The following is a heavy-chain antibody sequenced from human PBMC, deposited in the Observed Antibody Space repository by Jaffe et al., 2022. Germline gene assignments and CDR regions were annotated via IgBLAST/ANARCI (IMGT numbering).Heavy chain of an antibody. CDR2: IYHSGST. CDR1: GYSISSGYY. J-gene: IGHJ4*02. Sequence: QVQLQESGPGLVKPSETLSLTCAVSGYSISSGYYWGWIRQPPGKGLEWIGSIYHSGSTYYNPSLKSRVTISVDTSKNQFSLKLSSVTAADTAVYYCARYRDGDYERYFDYWGQGTLVTVSS. D-gene: IGHD4-17*01. V-gene: IGHV4-38-2*01. CDR3: ARYRDGDYERYFDY.